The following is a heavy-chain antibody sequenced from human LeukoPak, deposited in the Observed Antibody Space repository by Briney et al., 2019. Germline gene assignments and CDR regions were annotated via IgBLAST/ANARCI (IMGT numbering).Heavy chain of an antibody. CDR1: GFTFSSYS. D-gene: IGHD2-21*02. CDR3: ASSLAYCGGDCYPGGYFDY. J-gene: IGHJ4*02. CDR2: IRYDGSNK. V-gene: IGHV3-30*02. Sequence: GGSLRLSCAASGFTFSSYSMNWVRQAPGKGLEWVAFIRYDGSNKYYADSVKGRFTISRDNSKNTLYLQMNSLRAEDTAVYYCASSLAYCGGDCYPGGYFDYWGQGTLVTVSS.